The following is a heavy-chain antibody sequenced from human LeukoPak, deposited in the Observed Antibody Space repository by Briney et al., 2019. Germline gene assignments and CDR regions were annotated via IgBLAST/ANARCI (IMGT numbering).Heavy chain of an antibody. CDR1: GGTFSSYA. CDR3: ARAAFGDSNYPDYYYYYGMDV. CDR2: IFPIFATA. D-gene: IGHD4-11*01. V-gene: IGHV1-69*15. Sequence: SVKVSCKASGGTFSSYAISWVRQAPGQGLEWMGRIFPIFATANYAQKFQGRVTITADESTSTAYMELSSLRSEDTAVYYCARAAFGDSNYPDYYYYYGMDVWGQGTTVTVSS. J-gene: IGHJ6*02.